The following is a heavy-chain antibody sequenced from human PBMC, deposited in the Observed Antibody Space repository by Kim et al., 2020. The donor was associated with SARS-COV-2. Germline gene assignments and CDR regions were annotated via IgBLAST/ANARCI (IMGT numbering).Heavy chain of an antibody. D-gene: IGHD3-16*02. CDR2: ISGSGGST. CDR1: GFTFSSYA. J-gene: IGHJ6*02. Sequence: GGSLRLSCAASGFTFSSYAMSWVRQAPGKGLEWVSAISGSGGSTYYADSVKGRFTISRDNSKNTLYLQMNSLRAEDTAVYYCAKDAPRPKYYDYVWGSYRPSYYYYGMDVWGQGTTVTVSS. CDR3: AKDAPRPKYYDYVWGSYRPSYYYYGMDV. V-gene: IGHV3-23*01.